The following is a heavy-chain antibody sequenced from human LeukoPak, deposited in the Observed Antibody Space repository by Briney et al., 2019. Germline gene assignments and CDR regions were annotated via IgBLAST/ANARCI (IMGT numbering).Heavy chain of an antibody. Sequence: PSETLSLTCAVYGGSFSGYYWSWIRQPPGKGLEWIGEINHSGSTNYNPSLKSRVTISVDTSKNQFSLKLSSVTAADTAVYYCARRLGRFLEWLSKSNWFDPWGQGTLVTVSS. V-gene: IGHV4-34*01. CDR1: GGSFSGYY. CDR2: INHSGST. D-gene: IGHD3-3*01. CDR3: ARRLGRFLEWLSKSNWFDP. J-gene: IGHJ5*02.